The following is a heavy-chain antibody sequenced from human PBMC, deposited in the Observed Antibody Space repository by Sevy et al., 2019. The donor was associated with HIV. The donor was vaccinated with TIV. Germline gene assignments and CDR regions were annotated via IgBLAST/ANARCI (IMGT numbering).Heavy chain of an antibody. CDR2: TSGRGGMT. D-gene: IGHD6-13*01. J-gene: IGHJ4*02. CDR1: GFTFSTYA. CDR3: AREGDQQPFDY. Sequence: GGSLRLSCAASGFTFSTYAMNWVRQAPGKGLEWVSATSGRGGMTYYADSVKGRFTISRDNSKNTPYLQMNSLRAEDTAVYYCAREGDQQPFDYWGQGTLVTVS. V-gene: IGHV3-23*01.